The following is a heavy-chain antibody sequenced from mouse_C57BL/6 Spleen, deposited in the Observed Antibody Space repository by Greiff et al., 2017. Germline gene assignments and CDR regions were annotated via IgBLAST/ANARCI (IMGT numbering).Heavy chain of an antibody. Sequence: QVTLKESGPGILQSSQTLSLTCSFSGFSLSTSGMGVSWIRQPSGKGLEWLAHIYWDDDKRNNPSLKSRLTISKDTSRNQVFLKITSVDTADTATYSCARRRAQATSDYAMDYWGQGTSVTVSS. V-gene: IGHV8-12*01. D-gene: IGHD3-2*02. CDR2: IYWDDDK. CDR1: GFSLSTSGMG. J-gene: IGHJ4*01. CDR3: ARRRAQATSDYAMDY.